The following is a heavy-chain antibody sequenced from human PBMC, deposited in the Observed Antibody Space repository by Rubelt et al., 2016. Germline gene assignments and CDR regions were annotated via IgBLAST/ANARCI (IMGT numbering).Heavy chain of an antibody. Sequence: EVQLVESGGGLVQPGGSLRLSCAASGFTFSSYSMNWVRQAPGKGLEWVSYISSSSSTIYYADSVKGRLTISRDNAKNSLYLQMNSLRAEDTAVYYCAKGGDGYNPGYYYYYGMDVWGQGTTVTVSS. J-gene: IGHJ6*02. V-gene: IGHV3-48*01. CDR1: GFTFSSYS. CDR2: ISSSSSTI. CDR3: AKGGDGYNPGYYYYYGMDV. D-gene: IGHD5-24*01.